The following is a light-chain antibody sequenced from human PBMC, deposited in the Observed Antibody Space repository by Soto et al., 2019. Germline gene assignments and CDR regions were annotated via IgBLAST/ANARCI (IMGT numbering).Light chain of an antibody. CDR3: QQYDTYWT. CDR2: KAS. V-gene: IGKV1-5*03. Sequence: DIQMTQAPSTLSASVGDRVIITFRASHSIGNWFAWYQQKPGKAPNLLIYKASSLKSGVPSRFSGSGSGTEFTLIISSLQPDDFATYYCQQYDTYWTFGQGTKVDIK. CDR1: HSIGNW. J-gene: IGKJ1*01.